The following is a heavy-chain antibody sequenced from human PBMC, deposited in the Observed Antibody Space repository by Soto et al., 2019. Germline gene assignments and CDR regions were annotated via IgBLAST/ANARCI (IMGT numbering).Heavy chain of an antibody. CDR3: ARDILSGGAYPDS. V-gene: IGHV3-21*01. CDR2: ISSGSSYI. J-gene: IGHJ5*01. CDR1: GFTFSTYT. Sequence: GGSLRLSCAASGFTFSTYTMNWVRQAPGKGLEWISSISSGSSYIYYAGSVKGRFTFSRDNAKNSLFLEMNSLRADGTAVYCCARDILSGGAYPDSWGQGTKVTVSS. D-gene: IGHD3-10*01.